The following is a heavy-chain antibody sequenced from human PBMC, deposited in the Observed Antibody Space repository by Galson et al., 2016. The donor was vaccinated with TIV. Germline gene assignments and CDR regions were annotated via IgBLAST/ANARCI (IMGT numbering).Heavy chain of an antibody. D-gene: IGHD5-12*01. J-gene: IGHJ4*02. CDR2: IIPIFGTA. V-gene: IGHV1-69*13. CDR3: ARDRGYSGYDWAFDY. CDR1: GGTFSSYA. Sequence: SVKVSCKASGGTFSSYAISWVRQAPGQGLEWMGGIIPIFGTANYAQQFQGRVTITADESTSTAYMELSSLRSEDTAVYYCARDRGYSGYDWAFDYWGQGTLVSVSS.